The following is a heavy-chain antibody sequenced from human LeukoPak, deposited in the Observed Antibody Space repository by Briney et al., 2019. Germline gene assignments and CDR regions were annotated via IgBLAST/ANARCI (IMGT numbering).Heavy chain of an antibody. D-gene: IGHD2-8*02. CDR3: AKTQVVYYFDY. CDR2: INHDGSLR. V-gene: IGHV3-74*01. J-gene: IGHJ4*02. CDR1: GFIFSNYG. Sequence: PGGSLRLSCAASGFIFSNYGMHWVRQAPGKGLVWVSHINHDGSLRNYADSVKGRFTISRDFAKNTLYLQMNNMRVEDTAVYYCAKTQVVYYFDYWGQGNLVTVSS.